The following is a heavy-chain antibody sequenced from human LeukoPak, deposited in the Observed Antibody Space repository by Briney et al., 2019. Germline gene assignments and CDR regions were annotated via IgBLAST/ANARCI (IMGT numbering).Heavy chain of an antibody. CDR3: ARHVVAVGFDY. Sequence: GGSLRLSCVASGFTLSSYAVSWVRQAPGKGLEWVSSITSSSSYIYYADSVKGRFTISRDNAKNSLYLQMNSLRVEDTAVYYCARHVVAVGFDYWGQGTLVTVSS. V-gene: IGHV3-21*01. CDR2: ITSSSSYI. D-gene: IGHD3-22*01. CDR1: GFTLSSYA. J-gene: IGHJ4*02.